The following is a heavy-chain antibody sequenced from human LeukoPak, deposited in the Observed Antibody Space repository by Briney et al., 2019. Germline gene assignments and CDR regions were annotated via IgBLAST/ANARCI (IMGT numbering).Heavy chain of an antibody. V-gene: IGHV1-2*02. Sequence: GASVKVSCKASGYTFTGYYMHWVRQAPGQGLEWMGWINPNSGGTNYAQKFQGRVTMTRDASISTAYMELSRLRSDDTAVYYCARHTYSSGWYDGEDRQAHFDYWGQGTLVTVSS. J-gene: IGHJ4*02. CDR1: GYTFTGYY. CDR3: ARHTYSSGWYDGEDRQAHFDY. CDR2: INPNSGGT. D-gene: IGHD6-19*01.